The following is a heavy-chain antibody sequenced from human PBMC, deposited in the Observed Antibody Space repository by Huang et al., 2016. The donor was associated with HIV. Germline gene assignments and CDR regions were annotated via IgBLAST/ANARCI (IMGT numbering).Heavy chain of an antibody. CDR1: GFSLTSSGVA. Sequence: QITLKESGPTLVKPTQNLTLTCTFSGFSLTSSGVAVGWLRQPPGTALEWLALIYWDNEERFSPSLKTRLTITKDTPKNGVVLTMTNMDPVDTATYYCVHRLRYGKWYVDYWGQGVLVTVSS. CDR2: IYWDNEE. V-gene: IGHV2-5*02. CDR3: VHRLRYGKWYVDY. J-gene: IGHJ4*02. D-gene: IGHD6-13*01.